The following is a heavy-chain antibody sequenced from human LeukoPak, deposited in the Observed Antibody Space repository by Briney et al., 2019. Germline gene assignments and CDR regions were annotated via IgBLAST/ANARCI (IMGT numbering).Heavy chain of an antibody. CDR1: GFTFSNFW. CDR2: IYGDGSFT. Sequence: GSLRLSCAASGFTFSNFWMHWVRQAPGKGLVWVALIYGDGSFTRYADSVKGRFTISRDNAKNTVYLQMNSLRDEDTAVYYCVRDEGYCSSTSCSTSRWGQGTLVTVSS. CDR3: VRDEGYCSSTSCSTSR. V-gene: IGHV3-74*01. D-gene: IGHD2-2*01. J-gene: IGHJ4*02.